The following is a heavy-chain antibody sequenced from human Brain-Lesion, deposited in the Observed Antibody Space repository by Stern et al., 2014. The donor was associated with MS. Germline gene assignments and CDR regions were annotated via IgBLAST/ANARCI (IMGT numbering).Heavy chain of an antibody. J-gene: IGHJ4*02. V-gene: IGHV4-30-4*01. CDR3: ARGESSRYYYYFDY. D-gene: IGHD3-22*01. Sequence: QVQLVQSGPGLEKPSQTLSLTCNVSGDSISSGDNYWSWIRQSPGKGLEWIGYIYYIGSTFYKPSLKSRVTISVDTSQNQFSLRLSSVTAADTAVYYCARGESSRYYYYFDYWGQGTLVTVSS. CDR1: GDSISSGDNY. CDR2: IYYIGST.